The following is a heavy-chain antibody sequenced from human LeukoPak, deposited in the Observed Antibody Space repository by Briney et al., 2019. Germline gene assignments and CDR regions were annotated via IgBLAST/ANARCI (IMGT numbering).Heavy chain of an antibody. CDR2: ISDSGNT. J-gene: IGHJ5*02. V-gene: IGHV4-59*01. CDR1: GASMKNSF. Sequence: PSETLPLTCSVSGASMKNSFWSWIRQPPGKGLEWIGYISDSGNTNYNPSLKSRVTFSIDTSKGQFYLNLRSVTAADTALYFCARNRFYLTGAYYFDPWGRGTQVTVSS. CDR3: ARNRFYLTGAYYFDP. D-gene: IGHD3-22*01.